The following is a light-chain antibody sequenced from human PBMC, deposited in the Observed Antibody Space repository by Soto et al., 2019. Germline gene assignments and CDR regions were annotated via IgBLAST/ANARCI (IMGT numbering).Light chain of an antibody. J-gene: IGKJ4*01. CDR1: QSLLHSNGYNY. V-gene: IGKV2-28*01. CDR2: LGS. Sequence: DIVMTQSPLSLPVTPGEPASISCRSSQSLLHSNGYNYLDWYLQKPGQSPQLLIYLGSNRASGVPDRFSGSGSGTDFTLKISRVEAEDVGVYYCMQALQTPTVGGWAKVEIK. CDR3: MQALQTPT.